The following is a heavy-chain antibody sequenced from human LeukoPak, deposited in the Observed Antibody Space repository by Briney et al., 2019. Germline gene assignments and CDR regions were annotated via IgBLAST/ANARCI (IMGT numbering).Heavy chain of an antibody. J-gene: IGHJ4*02. CDR1: GFTFSAYW. V-gene: IGHV3-7*03. CDR3: ARKTVVGSYFDY. D-gene: IGHD4-23*01. Sequence: GGSLRLSCAASGFTFSAYWMSWVRQAPGEGLEWVANIKQDGSDKYYVDSVKGRFTISRDNAKNSLYLQMNSLRAEDTAVYYCARKTVVGSYFDYWGQGTPVTVSS. CDR2: IKQDGSDK.